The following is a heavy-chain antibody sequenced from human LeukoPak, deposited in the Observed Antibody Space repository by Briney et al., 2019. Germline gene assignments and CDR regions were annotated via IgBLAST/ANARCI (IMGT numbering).Heavy chain of an antibody. CDR3: IREVQVRASASLGL. Sequence: GGSLRLSCAASGFTISGFWMHWVRQVPGEGLVWVARMNSAGTTINYADSAKGRFTISRDNVRNTLHLQMNNLSLEDTAVYFCIREVQVRASASLGLWGRGTLVTVS. D-gene: IGHD1-1*01. CDR2: MNSAGTTI. J-gene: IGHJ4*01. CDR1: GFTISGFW. V-gene: IGHV3-74*01.